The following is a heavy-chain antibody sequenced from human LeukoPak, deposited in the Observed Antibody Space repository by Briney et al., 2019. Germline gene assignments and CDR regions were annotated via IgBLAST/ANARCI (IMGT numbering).Heavy chain of an antibody. CDR3: ARGGVVVPAAPWGGNWFDP. D-gene: IGHD2-2*01. V-gene: IGHV4-31*03. CDR2: IYYSGST. Sequence: SETLSLTCTVSGGSISSGGYYWSWVRQHPGKGLEWIGYIYYSGSTYYNPSLKSRVTISVDTSKNQFSLKLSSVTAADTAVYYCARGGVVVPAAPWGGNWFDPWGQGTLVTVSS. CDR1: GGSISSGGYY. J-gene: IGHJ5*02.